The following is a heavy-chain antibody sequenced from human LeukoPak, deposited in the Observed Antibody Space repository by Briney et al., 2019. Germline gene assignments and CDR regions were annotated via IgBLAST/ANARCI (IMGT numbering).Heavy chain of an antibody. CDR1: GYTFSRYN. CDR2: FNPRGGST. Sequence: ASATVSCTASGYTFSRYNIHWVRQAPGQGLEWMGTFNPRGGSTSYAQKFQGRLTMTSDTAMSIVYMEMSSLTYEDTAVYYCARDIDGGGYLTPFDYWGQGTLVTVSS. CDR3: ARDIDGGGYLTPFDY. V-gene: IGHV1-46*01. D-gene: IGHD5-12*01. J-gene: IGHJ4*02.